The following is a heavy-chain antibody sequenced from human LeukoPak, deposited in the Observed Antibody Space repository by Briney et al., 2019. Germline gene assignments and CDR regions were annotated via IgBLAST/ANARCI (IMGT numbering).Heavy chain of an antibody. D-gene: IGHD5-18*01. V-gene: IGHV3-23*01. CDR1: GFTFSSYA. Sequence: GGSLRLSCAASGFTFSSYAMSWVRQAPGKGLEWVSVISGSGGNTYYADSVKGRFTSSRDNSKNTVDLQMNSLRAEDTAVYYCAKASGYSYGYFDYWGQGTLVTVSS. J-gene: IGHJ4*02. CDR3: AKASGYSYGYFDY. CDR2: ISGSGGNT.